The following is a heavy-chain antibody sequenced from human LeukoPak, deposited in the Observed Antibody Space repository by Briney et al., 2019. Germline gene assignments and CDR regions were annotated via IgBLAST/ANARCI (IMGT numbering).Heavy chain of an antibody. CDR3: ARERWELLRYYYYYGMDV. V-gene: IGHV1-2*02. J-gene: IGHJ6*02. Sequence: ASVKVSCKASGYTFTGYYMHWVRQAPGQGLEWMGWINPNSGGTNYAQKFQGRVTMTRDTSISTAYMELSRLRSDDTAVYYCARERWELLRYYYYYGMDVWGQGTTVTVSS. CDR1: GYTFTGYY. CDR2: INPNSGGT. D-gene: IGHD1-26*01.